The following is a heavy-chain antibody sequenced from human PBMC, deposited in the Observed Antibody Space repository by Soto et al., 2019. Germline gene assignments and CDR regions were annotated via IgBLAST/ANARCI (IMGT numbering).Heavy chain of an antibody. V-gene: IGHV3-30*18. J-gene: IGHJ4*02. CDR3: AKGFDLWSGYLDY. Sequence: LRLSCATSGFSLRGYGMHWVRQAPGKGLEWLTFISSDGNKTYYGDSVKGRFTISRDNSKNTLYLQMNSLRPEDTAVYFCAKGFDLWSGYLDYWGQGTLVTVSS. CDR2: ISSDGNKT. D-gene: IGHD3-3*01. CDR1: GFSLRGYG.